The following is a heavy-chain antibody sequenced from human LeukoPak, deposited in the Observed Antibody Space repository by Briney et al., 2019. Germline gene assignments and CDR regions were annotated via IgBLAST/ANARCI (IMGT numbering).Heavy chain of an antibody. CDR3: ARALAVADSFDY. J-gene: IGHJ4*02. Sequence: ASVKVSCKASGYTFTGYYMHWVRQAPGQGLEWMGRINPNSGGTNYAQKFQGRVTMTRDTSISTAHMELSRLRSDDTAVYYCARALAVADSFDYWGQGTLVTVSS. V-gene: IGHV1-2*06. D-gene: IGHD6-19*01. CDR2: INPNSGGT. CDR1: GYTFTGYY.